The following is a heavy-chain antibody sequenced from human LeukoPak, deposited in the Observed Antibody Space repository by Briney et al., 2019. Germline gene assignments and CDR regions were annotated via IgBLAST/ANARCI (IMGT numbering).Heavy chain of an antibody. J-gene: IGHJ4*02. CDR1: GFTFSSYS. CDR3: ARDGYSSSSTFDY. Sequence: GGSLRLSCAASGFTFSSYSMNWVRQAPGKGRESLSYISSSSSYIYYADSVKGRFTISRDNAKNSLYLQMNSLRAEDTAVYYCARDGYSSSSTFDYWGQGTLVTVSS. D-gene: IGHD6-6*01. CDR2: ISSSSSYI. V-gene: IGHV3-21*01.